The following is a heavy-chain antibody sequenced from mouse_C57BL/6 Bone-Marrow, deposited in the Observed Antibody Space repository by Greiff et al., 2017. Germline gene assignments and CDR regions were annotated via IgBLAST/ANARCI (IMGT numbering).Heavy chain of an antibody. D-gene: IGHD2-4*01. J-gene: IGHJ2*01. CDR1: GYTFTSYW. Sequence: QVQLQQPGAELVRPGSSVKLSCKASGYTFTSYWMDWVKQRPGQGLEWIGNIYPSDSETHYNQKFKNKATLTVDKSSSTAYLQLSSLTSEDSAVYYCAGWHMEDDYDFDYWGQGTTLTVSS. V-gene: IGHV1-61*01. CDR3: AGWHMEDDYDFDY. CDR2: IYPSDSET.